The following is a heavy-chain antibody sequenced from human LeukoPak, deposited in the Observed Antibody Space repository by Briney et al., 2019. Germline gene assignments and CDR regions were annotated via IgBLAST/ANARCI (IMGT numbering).Heavy chain of an antibody. J-gene: IGHJ4*02. CDR3: ARGGDSSGYYYPNFDY. Sequence: SETLSLTCTVSGGSISSYYWSRIRQPPGKGLEWIGYIYYSGSTNYNPSLKSRVTISVDTSKNQFSLKLSSVTAADTAVYYCARGGDSSGYYYPNFDYWGQGTLVTVSS. V-gene: IGHV4-59*01. CDR2: IYYSGST. CDR1: GGSISSYY. D-gene: IGHD3-22*01.